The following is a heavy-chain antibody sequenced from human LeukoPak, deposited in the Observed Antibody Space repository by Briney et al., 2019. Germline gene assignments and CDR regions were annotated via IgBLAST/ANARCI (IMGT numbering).Heavy chain of an antibody. J-gene: IGHJ4*02. V-gene: IGHV3-48*02. CDR2: ISSSSSTI. Sequence: GGSLRLSCAASGFTFSSYSMNWVRHAPGKGLEWVSYISSSSSTIYYADSVKGRFTISRDNAKNSLYLQMNSLRDEDTAVYYCARVGYDILTGYYPTYFDYWGQGTLVTVSS. CDR3: ARVGYDILTGYYPTYFDY. CDR1: GFTFSSYS. D-gene: IGHD3-9*01.